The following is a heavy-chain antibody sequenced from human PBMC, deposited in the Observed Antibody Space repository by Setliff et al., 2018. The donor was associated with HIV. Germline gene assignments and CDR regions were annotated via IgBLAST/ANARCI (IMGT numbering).Heavy chain of an antibody. Sequence: SETLSLTCNVSGGSISGTSYFWAWIRQPPGKGLEWTGYIYYDGDTYYQPSLKSRLTISIDTSKNQFSLKLSSVTAADTAVYYCGRVDGSFYTFDIWGQGTMVTVSS. J-gene: IGHJ3*02. D-gene: IGHD3-3*02. CDR1: GGSISGTSYF. V-gene: IGHV4-30-4*08. CDR3: GRVDGSFYTFDI. CDR2: IYYDGDT.